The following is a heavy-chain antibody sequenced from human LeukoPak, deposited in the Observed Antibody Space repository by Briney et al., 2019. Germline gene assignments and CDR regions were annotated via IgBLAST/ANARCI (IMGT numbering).Heavy chain of an antibody. CDR3: ARNYKVARLVGRTYYYYGMDV. Sequence: ASVKVSCKASGYTFTSYYMHWVRQAPGQGLEWMGIINPSGGSTSYAQKFQGRVTMTRDTPTSTVYMELSSLRSEDTAVYYCARNYKVARLVGRTYYYYGMDVWGKGTTVTVSS. CDR1: GYTFTSYY. CDR2: INPSGGST. V-gene: IGHV1-46*01. J-gene: IGHJ6*04. D-gene: IGHD3-10*01.